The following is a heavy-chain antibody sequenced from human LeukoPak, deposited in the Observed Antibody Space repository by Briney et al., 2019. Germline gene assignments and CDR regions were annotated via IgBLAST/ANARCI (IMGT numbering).Heavy chain of an antibody. D-gene: IGHD1-26*01. CDR1: GFTFSTYW. CDR3: ARGYSGTYRVDY. J-gene: IGHJ4*02. Sequence: GGSLRLSCAASGFTFSTYWMHWVRQAPGKGLVWVSRINSDGSSTTYADSVKGRFTISRDNAKNTLYLQMNSLRGEDTAVCFCARGYSGTYRVDYWGQGALVTVSS. CDR2: INSDGSST. V-gene: IGHV3-74*01.